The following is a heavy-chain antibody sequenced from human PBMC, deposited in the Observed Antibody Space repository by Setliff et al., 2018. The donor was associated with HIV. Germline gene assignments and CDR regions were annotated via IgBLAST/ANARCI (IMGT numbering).Heavy chain of an antibody. CDR1: GFRFRSYG. D-gene: IGHD6-13*01. Sequence: PGGSLRLSCAASGFRFRSYGMHWVRQAPGKGLEWVAIISYDGNSQYYADSVKGRFTLSRDNFRNTLYLQMNSLRPEDTAVYYCARVQQQLLQEDDYFDYWGQGTLVTVSS. CDR3: ARVQQQLLQEDDYFDY. J-gene: IGHJ4*02. V-gene: IGHV3-30*03. CDR2: ISYDGNSQ.